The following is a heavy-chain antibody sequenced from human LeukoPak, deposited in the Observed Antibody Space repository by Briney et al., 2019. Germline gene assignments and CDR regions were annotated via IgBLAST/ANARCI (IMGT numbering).Heavy chain of an antibody. J-gene: IGHJ5*02. Sequence: PSETLSLTCTVSGGSISSGGYYWSWIRQHPGKGLEWIGYIYYSGSTYYNPSLKSRVTISVDTSKNQFSLKLSSVTAADTAVYYCASRATGIAAAGPNWFDPWGQGTLVTVSS. CDR1: GGSISSGGYY. CDR3: ASRATGIAAAGPNWFDP. V-gene: IGHV4-31*03. D-gene: IGHD6-13*01. CDR2: IYYSGST.